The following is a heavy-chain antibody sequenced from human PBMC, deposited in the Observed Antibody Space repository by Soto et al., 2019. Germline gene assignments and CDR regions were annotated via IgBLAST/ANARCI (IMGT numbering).Heavy chain of an antibody. V-gene: IGHV3-21*01. CDR3: ARVVDECDHYYYYGMDV. D-gene: IGHD2-8*01. Sequence: PGGSLRLSCAASGFTFSSYSMNWVRQAPGKGLEWVSSISCSTSYIYYADSVKGRFTISRDNAKNSLYLQMNSLRAEDTAVYYCARVVDECDHYYYYGMDVWGQVNTVTVSS. CDR1: GFTFSSYS. J-gene: IGHJ6*02. CDR2: ISCSTSYI.